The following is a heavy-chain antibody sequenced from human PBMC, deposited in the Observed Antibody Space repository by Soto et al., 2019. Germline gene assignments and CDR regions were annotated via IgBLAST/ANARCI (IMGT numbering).Heavy chain of an antibody. V-gene: IGHV1-69*13. CDR3: ARMEGGAVAGTVQTVDGGMDV. J-gene: IGHJ6*02. Sequence: SVKVSCKASGGTFSSYAISWVRQAPGQGLEWMGGIIPIFGTANYAQKFQGRVTITADESTSTAYMELSSLRSEDTAVHYCARMEGGAVAGTVQTVDGGMDVWGQGTTVTVS. CDR2: IIPIFGTA. CDR1: GGTFSSYA. D-gene: IGHD6-19*01.